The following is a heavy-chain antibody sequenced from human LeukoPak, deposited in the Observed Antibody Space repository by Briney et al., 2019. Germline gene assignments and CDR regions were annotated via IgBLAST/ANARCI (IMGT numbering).Heavy chain of an antibody. CDR3: ANDIAQGYTFGSIEQDY. Sequence: GGSLRLSCAASGVAFSNYAMSWVRQAPVKVLEWVAAISERGDGTYYAGSMKGRFTISRDNAKNMVYLQINSLRAEDTAIYYCANDIAQGYTFGSIEQDYWGQGTLVTVSS. D-gene: IGHD3-16*01. CDR2: ISERGDGT. V-gene: IGHV3-23*01. J-gene: IGHJ4*02. CDR1: GVAFSNYA.